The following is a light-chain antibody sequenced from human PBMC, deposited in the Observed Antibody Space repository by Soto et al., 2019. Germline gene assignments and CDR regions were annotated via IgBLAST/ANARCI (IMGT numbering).Light chain of an antibody. CDR2: DAS. CDR3: QQFHSFSPT. CDR1: QSVSSH. V-gene: IGKV3-11*01. Sequence: EIVLTQSPATLSLSPGERATLSCRASQSVSSHLAWYQQKPGQAPRLLMYDASNRATGIPPRFSGSGSGTDFTLTVSSLEPEDFAVYYCQQFHSFSPTFGQGTKVEIK. J-gene: IGKJ1*01.